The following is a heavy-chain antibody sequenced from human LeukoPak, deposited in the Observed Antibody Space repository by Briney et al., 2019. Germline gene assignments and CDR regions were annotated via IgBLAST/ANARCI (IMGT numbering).Heavy chain of an antibody. CDR3: ARPGPYSYGPTELDY. CDR2: IYYSGST. J-gene: IGHJ4*02. Sequence: SETLSLTCTVSGGSISSSSYYWGCIRQPPGKGLEWIGSIYYSGSTYYNPSLKSRVTISVDTSKNQFSLKLSSVTAADTAVYYCARPGPYSYGPTELDYWGQGTLVTVSS. CDR1: GGSISSSSYY. D-gene: IGHD5-18*01. V-gene: IGHV4-39*01.